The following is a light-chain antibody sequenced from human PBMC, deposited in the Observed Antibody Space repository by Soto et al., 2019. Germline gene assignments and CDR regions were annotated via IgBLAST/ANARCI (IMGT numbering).Light chain of an antibody. CDR1: QSISSNY. J-gene: IGKJ1*01. Sequence: EIVLTQSPDTLSLSPGERATLPCRASQSISSNYLDWYQQKPGQAPRLLIYGASRRATGIPDRFSGSGSGTDYTLTISRLEAEDFAVYYCQHYGNSLWTFGQGTKVEIK. V-gene: IGKV3-20*01. CDR2: GAS. CDR3: QHYGNSLWT.